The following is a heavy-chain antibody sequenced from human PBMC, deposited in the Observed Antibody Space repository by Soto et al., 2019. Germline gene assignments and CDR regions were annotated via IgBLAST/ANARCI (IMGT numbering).Heavy chain of an antibody. V-gene: IGHV4-31*03. CDR3: ARVQRFCPAR. CDR2: IDYSGSS. Sequence: QVQLQESGPGLVKPSQTLSLTCTVSGAFVSSTGYYWSWIRQHPGKGLEWLGYIDYSGSSYYNTSLKSRLSLSVDTSKDQFSLKLTSVTAADTATYYCARVQRFCPARWGQGTLVTVSS. CDR1: GAFVSSTGYY. J-gene: IGHJ4*02. D-gene: IGHD3-3*01.